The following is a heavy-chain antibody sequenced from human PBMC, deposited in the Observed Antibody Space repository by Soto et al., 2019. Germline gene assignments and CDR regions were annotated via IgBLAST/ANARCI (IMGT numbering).Heavy chain of an antibody. CDR1: GYTFSDYF. Sequence: QVQLVQSGAEVKKSGASVKVSCKASGYTFSDYFIQWLRQAPGQGLEWVAWINPKTAATNYAKKFQDRVTLTSDTSFSTAYLELTRLRPDDTAVYYCARIKWGLDYYSGMDVWGQRTAVTVSS. CDR3: ARIKWGLDYYSGMDV. D-gene: IGHD1-26*01. V-gene: IGHV1-2*02. CDR2: INPKTAAT. J-gene: IGHJ6*02.